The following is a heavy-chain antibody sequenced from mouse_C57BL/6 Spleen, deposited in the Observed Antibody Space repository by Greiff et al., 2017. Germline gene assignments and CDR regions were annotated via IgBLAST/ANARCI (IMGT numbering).Heavy chain of an antibody. D-gene: IGHD1-1*01. CDR1: GYTFTSYW. CDR3: ARSIYYYGSSYDYYAMDD. Sequence: QVQLQQPGAELVKPGASVKMSCKASGYTFTSYWITWVKQRPGQGLEWIGDIYPGSGSTNYNEKFKSKATLTVDTSSSTAYMQLSSLTSEDSAVYYCARSIYYYGSSYDYYAMDDWGQGTSVTGSS. CDR2: IYPGSGST. J-gene: IGHJ4*01. V-gene: IGHV1-55*01.